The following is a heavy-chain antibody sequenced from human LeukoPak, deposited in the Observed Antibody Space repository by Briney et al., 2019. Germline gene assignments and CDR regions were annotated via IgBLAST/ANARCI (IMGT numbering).Heavy chain of an antibody. J-gene: IGHJ4*02. Sequence: GGSLRLSCAASGFTFSSYSMNWVRQAPGKGLEWVSSISSSSSYIYYADSVKGRFTISRDNAKNSLYLQMNSLRAEDTAVYYCARVLEMATTRSNFDYWGQGTLVTVSS. CDR3: ARVLEMATTRSNFDY. D-gene: IGHD5-24*01. CDR1: GFTFSSYS. V-gene: IGHV3-21*01. CDR2: ISSSSSYI.